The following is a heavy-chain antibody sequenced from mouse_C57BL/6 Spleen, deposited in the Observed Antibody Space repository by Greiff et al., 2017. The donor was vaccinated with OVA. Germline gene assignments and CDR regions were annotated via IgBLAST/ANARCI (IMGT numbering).Heavy chain of an antibody. CDR2: IDPSDSYT. D-gene: IGHD2-3*01. CDR3: AIYDGYRGWFAY. J-gene: IGHJ3*01. Sequence: QVQLQQPGAELVMPGASVKLSCKASGYTFTSYWMHWGKQRPGQGLEWIGEIDPSDSYTNYNQKFKGKSTLTVDKSSSTAYMQLSSLTSEDSAVYYCAIYDGYRGWFAYWGQGTLVTVSA. CDR1: GYTFTSYW. V-gene: IGHV1-69*01.